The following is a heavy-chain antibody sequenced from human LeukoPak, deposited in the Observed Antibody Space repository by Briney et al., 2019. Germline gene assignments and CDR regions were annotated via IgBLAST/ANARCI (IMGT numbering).Heavy chain of an antibody. CDR3: AREVVVPAASWFDY. Sequence: PGGSLRLSCAASGFTFSTYAMSCVRQAPGKGLEWVSSISSSGSYIYYADSVKGRFTISRDNAKNSLYLQMNSLRAEDTAVYYCAREVVVPAASWFDYWGQGTLVTVSS. CDR2: ISSSGSYI. D-gene: IGHD2-2*01. V-gene: IGHV3-21*01. J-gene: IGHJ4*02. CDR1: GFTFSTYA.